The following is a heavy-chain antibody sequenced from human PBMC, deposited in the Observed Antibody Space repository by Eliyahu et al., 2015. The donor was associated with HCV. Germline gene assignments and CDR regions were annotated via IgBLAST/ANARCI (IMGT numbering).Heavy chain of an antibody. CDR3: AKDHYGSGSYLFDY. Sequence: EVQLLESGGGLVQPGGSLRLSCAASGFTFSSYAMSWVRQAPGKGLXWVSAISGSGGSTYYADSVKDRFTISRDNSKNTLYLQMNSLRAEDTAVYYCAKDHYGSGSYLFDYWGQGTLVTVSS. J-gene: IGHJ4*02. V-gene: IGHV3-23*01. D-gene: IGHD3-10*01. CDR1: GFTFSSYA. CDR2: ISGSGGST.